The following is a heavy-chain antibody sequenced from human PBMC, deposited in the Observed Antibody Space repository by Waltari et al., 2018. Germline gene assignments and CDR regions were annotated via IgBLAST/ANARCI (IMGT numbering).Heavy chain of an antibody. D-gene: IGHD6-13*01. J-gene: IGHJ4*02. CDR1: GFTFSSYT. CDR2: ITGSGELV. CDR3: TKGGMAAALDS. V-gene: IGHV3-23*01. Sequence: EVQLLQSGGGLVQPGGSLGLSCAASGFTFSSYTMTWVRQTPGKGLGRVSGITGSGELVSYADSVKGRFTISRDNSKNTLYLQMNSLRAEDTAVYYCTKGGMAAALDSWGQGTLVTVSS.